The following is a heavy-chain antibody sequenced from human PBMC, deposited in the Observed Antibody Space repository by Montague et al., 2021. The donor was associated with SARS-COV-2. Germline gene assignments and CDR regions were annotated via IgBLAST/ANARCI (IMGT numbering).Heavy chain of an antibody. D-gene: IGHD3-22*01. Sequence: SETLSLTCTVSGGSISSYYWGWIRQPPGKGLEWIGYIYYSGSTNCNPSLKSRVTISVDTSKNQFSLKVRSVTAADTAVYYCARGDYYDSTGYYDYWGQGTLVTVSS. J-gene: IGHJ4*01. CDR2: IYYSGST. CDR1: GGSISSYY. V-gene: IGHV4-59*01. CDR3: ARGDYYDSTGYYDY.